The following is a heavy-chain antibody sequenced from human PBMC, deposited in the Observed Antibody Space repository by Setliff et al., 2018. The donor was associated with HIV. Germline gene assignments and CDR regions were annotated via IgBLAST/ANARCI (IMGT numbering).Heavy chain of an antibody. Sequence: GESLKISCKASGHSFTSYWIGWVRQMPGKGLEWKGIIYPGDSDSRYSPPFQGQVTISVDKSISTAYLQWDRLKASATPMYYCVRSGGFGEFYGYWGQGTLVTVSS. CDR3: VRSGGFGEFYGY. CDR2: IYPGDSDS. D-gene: IGHD3-10*01. J-gene: IGHJ4*02. CDR1: GHSFTSYW. V-gene: IGHV5-51*01.